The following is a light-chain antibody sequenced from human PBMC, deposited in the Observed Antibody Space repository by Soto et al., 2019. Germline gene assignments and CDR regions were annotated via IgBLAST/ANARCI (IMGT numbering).Light chain of an antibody. J-gene: IGLJ1*01. CDR2: DVS. V-gene: IGLV2-14*01. CDR3: SSYTSSSTLYV. CDR1: SSDVGGHNY. Sequence: QSVLTQPASVSGSPGQSITISYTGTSSDVGGHNYVSWYQQHPGKAPKLMIYDVSNRPSGVSNRFSGSKSGNTASLTISGLQAEDEADYYCSSYTSSSTLYVFGTGTKVTVL.